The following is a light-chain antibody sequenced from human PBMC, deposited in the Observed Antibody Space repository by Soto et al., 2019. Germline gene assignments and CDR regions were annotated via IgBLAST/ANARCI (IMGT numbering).Light chain of an antibody. CDR1: QSVATN. Sequence: EIVITQSPATLSVSPGERVTLSCRASQSVATNLAWYQQKPGQAPRLLIYGASSRATGIPDRFSGSGSGTDFTLTISRLEPEDFAVYYCQQYGSSPITFGQGTRLEIK. CDR2: GAS. CDR3: QQYGSSPIT. J-gene: IGKJ5*01. V-gene: IGKV3-20*01.